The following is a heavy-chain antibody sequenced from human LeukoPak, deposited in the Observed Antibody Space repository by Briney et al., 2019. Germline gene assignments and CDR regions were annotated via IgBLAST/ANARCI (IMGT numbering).Heavy chain of an antibody. CDR2: IYTSGDT. CDR3: ASGDYGAGSPVMRY. J-gene: IGHJ4*01. V-gene: IGHV4-4*07. CDR1: GGSISLWQ. Sequence: TSETLSLTCTVSGGSISLWQWNWIRQPVGKGLEWIGRIYTSGDTKYNPSLKSRVTISVGASNNQFSLKLTSVTAADTAVYYCASGDYGAGSPVMRYWGHGTLVIVSS. D-gene: IGHD3-10*01.